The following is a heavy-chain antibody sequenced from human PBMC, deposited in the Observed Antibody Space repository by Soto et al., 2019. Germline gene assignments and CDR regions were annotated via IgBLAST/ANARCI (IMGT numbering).Heavy chain of an antibody. D-gene: IGHD3-22*01. CDR3: VREKVTMIVGFSYFDY. CDR2: IYAGGST. CDR1: GFTVNNNY. J-gene: IGHJ4*02. Sequence: PGGSLRLSCAASGFTVNNNYMSWFRQAPGKGLEWVSVIYAGGSTHYADSVEGRFTVSRDNSNNMLFLQMNSLRVEDTAVYYCVREKVTMIVGFSYFDYWGQGTRVTVSS. V-gene: IGHV3-66*01.